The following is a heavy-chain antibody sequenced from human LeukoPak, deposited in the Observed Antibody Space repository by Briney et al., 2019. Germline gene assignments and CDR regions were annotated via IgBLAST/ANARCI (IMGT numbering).Heavy chain of an antibody. CDR2: ISAYNGNT. CDR1: GYTFTSYG. CDR3: ARCDVTIPYDSSGYFSDQAFDI. J-gene: IGHJ3*02. D-gene: IGHD3-22*01. V-gene: IGHV1-18*01. Sequence: ASVKVSCKASGYTFTSYGISWVRQAPGQGLEWMGWISAYNGNTNYAQTLQGRVTMTTDTSTSTAYMELRSLRSDDTAVYYCARCDVTIPYDSSGYFSDQAFDIWGQGTMVTVSS.